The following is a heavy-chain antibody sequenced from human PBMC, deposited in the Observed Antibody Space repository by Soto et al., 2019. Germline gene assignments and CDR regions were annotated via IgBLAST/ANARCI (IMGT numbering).Heavy chain of an antibody. D-gene: IGHD3-3*01. CDR3: ARDEVRYYDFLGGYSEVCYYSGMDV. Sequence: GGSLRLSCAASGFTFYSSAIHWVRQAPGKGLEWVAVISYDGSNKYYADSVKGRFTISRDNSKNTLYLQMNSLRVEDTAVYYCARDEVRYYDFLGGYSEVCYYSGMDVWGQGTTVTVSS. CDR2: ISYDGSNK. J-gene: IGHJ6*02. CDR1: GFTFYSSA. V-gene: IGHV3-30-3*01.